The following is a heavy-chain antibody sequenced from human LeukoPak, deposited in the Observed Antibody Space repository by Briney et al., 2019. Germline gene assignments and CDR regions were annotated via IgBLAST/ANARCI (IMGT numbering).Heavy chain of an antibody. CDR3: AKKAGYYNGNFDY. Sequence: GGSLRLSCAASGFTFSSYSMSWVRQAPGKGLEWVSAISGSGGSTYCADSVKGRFTISRDNSKNTLYLQMNSLRAEDTAVYYCAKKAGYYNGNFDYWGQGTLVTVSS. CDR1: GFTFSSYS. D-gene: IGHD3-9*01. J-gene: IGHJ4*02. CDR2: ISGSGGST. V-gene: IGHV3-23*01.